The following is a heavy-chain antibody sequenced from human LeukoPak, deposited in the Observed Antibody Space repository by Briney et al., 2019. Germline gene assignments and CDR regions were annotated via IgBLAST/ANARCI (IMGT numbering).Heavy chain of an antibody. Sequence: GGSLRLSCAASGFIVSDYSLNWVRQAPGEGLEWVSYFSGSGRDIFYADSVKGRFTISRDSAKNSLYLQMNRLRAEDTAVYYCARDPPAVRTNTYAWGQGTLVTVSS. V-gene: IGHV3-21*05. CDR2: FSGSGRDI. CDR1: GFIVSDYS. J-gene: IGHJ5*02. CDR3: ARDPPAVRTNTYA. D-gene: IGHD4/OR15-4a*01.